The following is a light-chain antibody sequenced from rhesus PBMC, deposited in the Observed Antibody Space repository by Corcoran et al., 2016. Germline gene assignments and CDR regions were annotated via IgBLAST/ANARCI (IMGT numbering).Light chain of an antibody. CDR3: CSYAGGGSYI. V-gene: IGLV2-19*02. J-gene: IGLJ1*01. CDR2: EVT. Sequence: QAAPTQSPSVSGSAGQSVTISCTGTSGDVGFYNAVSWYQHHPDKVPKVIIFEVTKRPSGVSDRFSGSKSDNTASLTISGLQADDEANYYCCSYAGGGSYIFGSGTWLTVL. CDR1: SGDVGFYNA.